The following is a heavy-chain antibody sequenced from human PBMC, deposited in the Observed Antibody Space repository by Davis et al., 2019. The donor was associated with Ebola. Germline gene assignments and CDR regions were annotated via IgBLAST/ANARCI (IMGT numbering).Heavy chain of an antibody. CDR1: GYTFTSYG. D-gene: IGHD3-10*01. V-gene: IGHV1-18*01. CDR2: ISAYNGNT. CDR3: ARDRQESFGELLYSYYYGMDV. J-gene: IGHJ6*02. Sequence: ASVKVSCKASGYTFTSYGISWVRQAPGQGLEWMGWISAYNGNTNYAQKPQGRVTMTTDTSTSTAYMELRSLRSDDTAVYYCARDRQESFGELLYSYYYGMDVWGQGTTVTVSS.